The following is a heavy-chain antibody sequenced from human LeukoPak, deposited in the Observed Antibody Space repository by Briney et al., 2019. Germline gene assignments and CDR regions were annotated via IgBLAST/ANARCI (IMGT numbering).Heavy chain of an antibody. J-gene: IGHJ5*02. CDR2: IWYDGSNK. Sequence: GGSLRLSCAASGFTFSSYGMHWVRQAPGKGLEWVAVIWYDGSNKYYADSVKGRFTISRDNSKNTLYLQMNSLRAEDTAVYYCAKDRSRALWFGELKMDPWGQGALVTVS. V-gene: IGHV3-33*06. CDR1: GFTFSSYG. CDR3: AKDRSRALWFGELKMDP. D-gene: IGHD3-10*01.